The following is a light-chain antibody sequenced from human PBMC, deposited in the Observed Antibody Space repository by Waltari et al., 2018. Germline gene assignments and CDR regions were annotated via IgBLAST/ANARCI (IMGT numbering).Light chain of an antibody. J-gene: IGKJ2*01. Sequence: IQLTKSPSSLSASVGDRVTITCRASQGIRNYLAWYQKNPGKVPTLLIHSASTLTSGVPSRFSGSGSGTDFTLTISSLQPEDFATYYCQQLHSPGYTFGQGTKLEIK. CDR3: QQLHSPGYT. CDR1: QGIRNY. CDR2: SAS. V-gene: IGKV1-9*01.